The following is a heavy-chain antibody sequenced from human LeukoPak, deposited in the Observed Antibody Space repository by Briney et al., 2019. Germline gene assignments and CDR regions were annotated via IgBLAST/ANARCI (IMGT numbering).Heavy chain of an antibody. CDR1: GYTFTGYY. V-gene: IGHV1-2*02. Sequence: ASVKVSCKAAGYTFTGYYMHWVRQAPGQWLEWMGWINPNSGGTNYAQKFQGRVTMTRDTSISTAYMELSRLRSDDTAVYYCARERQQWFLRRSEYYFDYWGQGTLVTVSS. J-gene: IGHJ4*02. D-gene: IGHD6-19*01. CDR2: INPNSGGT. CDR3: ARERQQWFLRRSEYYFDY.